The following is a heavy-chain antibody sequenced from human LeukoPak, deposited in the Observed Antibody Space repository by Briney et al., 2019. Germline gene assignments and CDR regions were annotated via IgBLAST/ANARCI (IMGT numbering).Heavy chain of an antibody. Sequence: GGSLRLSCAASGFTFSSYAMRWVRQAPGKGLEWVAVISYDGSNKYYADSVKGRFTISRDNSKNTLYLQMNSLRAEDTAVYYCARDHRRGYYYDSSGYYYFDYWGQGTLVTVSS. CDR1: GFTFSSYA. CDR2: ISYDGSNK. J-gene: IGHJ4*02. V-gene: IGHV3-30-3*01. D-gene: IGHD3-22*01. CDR3: ARDHRRGYYYDSSGYYYFDY.